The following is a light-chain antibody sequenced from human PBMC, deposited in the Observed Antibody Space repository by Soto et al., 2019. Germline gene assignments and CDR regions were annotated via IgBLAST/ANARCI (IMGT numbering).Light chain of an antibody. CDR3: XXXXXYXT. Sequence: DIQMTQSPSTLSASVGDRVSVTCRASHSISRQLAWYQQKPGKAPNLLIYQASNLETGVPSRFSGSGSGTXFTXXXXXXXPXXXXXXXXXXXXXYXTXGQGTKVEVK. CDR1: HSISRQ. V-gene: IGKV1-5*03. J-gene: IGKJ1*01. CDR2: QAS.